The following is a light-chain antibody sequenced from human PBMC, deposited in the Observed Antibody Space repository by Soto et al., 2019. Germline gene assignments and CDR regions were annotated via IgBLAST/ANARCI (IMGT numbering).Light chain of an antibody. J-gene: IGLJ3*02. CDR3: ATWDDSLNGRV. CDR2: INN. V-gene: IGLV1-44*01. CDR1: SSNIGSNT. Sequence: QSVLTQPPSASGTPGQRVTISCYGSSSNIGSNTVNWYQQLPGPAPKLLIYINNQRHSGVPDRFSGSKSGTSASLAISGLQSVDEADYYCATWDDSLNGRVFGGGTKLTVL.